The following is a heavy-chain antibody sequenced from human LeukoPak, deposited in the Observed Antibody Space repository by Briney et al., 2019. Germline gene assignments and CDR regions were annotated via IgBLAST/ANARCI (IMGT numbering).Heavy chain of an antibody. D-gene: IGHD3-22*01. CDR3: AKDRTYYDSSGLFDY. J-gene: IGHJ4*02. CDR1: GFTFSSYA. CDR2: ISGSGGST. V-gene: IGHV3-23*01. Sequence: GGSLRLSCAASGFTFSSYAMSWVRQAPGKGLEWVSAISGSGGSTYYADSVKGRFIISRDNSKNTLYLQMNSLRAEDTAVYYCAKDRTYYDSSGLFDYWGREPWSPSPQ.